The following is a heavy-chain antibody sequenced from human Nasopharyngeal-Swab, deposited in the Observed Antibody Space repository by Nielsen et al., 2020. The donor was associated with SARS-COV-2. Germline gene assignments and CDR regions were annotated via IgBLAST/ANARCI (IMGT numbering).Heavy chain of an antibody. CDR3: ARARGAYGDYYYYYYTDV. CDR2: TYYRSKWYN. Sequence: SQTLSLTCAISGDSVPSSSAAWNWIRQSPSRGLEWLGRTYYRSKWYNDYAVSVKSRIPINPYTSKNQFSLHLNSVTPEDTAVYYCARARGAYGDYYYYYYTDVWGKGTTVTVSS. J-gene: IGHJ6*03. D-gene: IGHD4-17*01. CDR1: GDSVPSSSAA. V-gene: IGHV6-1*01.